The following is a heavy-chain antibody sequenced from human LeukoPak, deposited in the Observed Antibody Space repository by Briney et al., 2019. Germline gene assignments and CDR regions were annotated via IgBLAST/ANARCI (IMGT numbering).Heavy chain of an antibody. J-gene: IGHJ2*01. Sequence: SETLSLTCTVSGGSISSSSSYYWAWIRQPPGKGLEWIGSIYYSGSTYYNPSLKSRVTISVDTSKNQFSLKLSSVTAADTAVYYCAREKIAVAGAYWYFDLWGRGTLVTVSS. V-gene: IGHV4-39*07. CDR1: GGSISSSSSYY. CDR2: IYYSGST. D-gene: IGHD6-19*01. CDR3: AREKIAVAGAYWYFDL.